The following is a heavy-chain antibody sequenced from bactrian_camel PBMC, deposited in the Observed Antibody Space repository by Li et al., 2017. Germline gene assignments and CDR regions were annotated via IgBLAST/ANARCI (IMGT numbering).Heavy chain of an antibody. CDR2: IVTGSGST. J-gene: IGHJ6*01. V-gene: IGHV3S40*01. CDR1: APGYIYARFC. CDR3: AFQGGGGRVGCSGGHYGDADFGR. Sequence: VQLVESGGGSVQAGGSLRLSCVASAPGYIYARFCMGWFRQAPGKEREGVAAIVTGSGSTYYADSVKGRFTLSEDSAKNTVYLQMNSLTPEDTAIYYCAFQGGGGRVGCSGGHYGDADFGRWGQGTQVTVS. D-gene: IGHD5*01.